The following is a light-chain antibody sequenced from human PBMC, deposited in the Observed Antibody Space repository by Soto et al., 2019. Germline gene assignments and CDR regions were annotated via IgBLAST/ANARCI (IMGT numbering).Light chain of an antibody. CDR3: QHYKNWPYT. CDR2: GAS. J-gene: IGKJ2*01. Sequence: EIVMTKSPATLSVSPGERATLSCRASQSLSSNLGWYQQKPGQAPRLLIYGASTRATGIPARFSGSGSGTEFTLTISSLQSEDFAVYYCQHYKNWPYTFGQGTKLEIK. CDR1: QSLSSN. V-gene: IGKV3-15*01.